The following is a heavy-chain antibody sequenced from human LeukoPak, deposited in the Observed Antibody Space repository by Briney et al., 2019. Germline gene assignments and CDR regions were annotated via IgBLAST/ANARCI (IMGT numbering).Heavy chain of an antibody. D-gene: IGHD5-24*01. Sequence: GGSLRLSCAASGLTFNNYVETWVRQAPGKGLEWVSVISGSGESTYYADSVKGRFTISRDNSKNTLYLQMNSLRAEDTAVYFCARVRSRDGYTVFGYWGQGTLVTVSS. V-gene: IGHV3-23*01. J-gene: IGHJ4*02. CDR3: ARVRSRDGYTVFGY. CDR1: GLTFNNYV. CDR2: ISGSGEST.